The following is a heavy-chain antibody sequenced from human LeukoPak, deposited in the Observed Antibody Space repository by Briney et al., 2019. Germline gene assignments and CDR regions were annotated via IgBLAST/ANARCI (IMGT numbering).Heavy chain of an antibody. D-gene: IGHD4-17*01. J-gene: IGHJ4*02. CDR1: GGTFSSYA. Sequence: ASVKVSCKASGGTFSSYAISWVRQAPGQGLEWMGGIIPIFGTANYAQKFQGRVTITADESTSTAYMELSSLRSEDTAVYYCATHHPYGDYGVHFDYWGQGTLVTVSS. CDR2: IIPIFGTA. V-gene: IGHV1-69*01. CDR3: ATHHPYGDYGVHFDY.